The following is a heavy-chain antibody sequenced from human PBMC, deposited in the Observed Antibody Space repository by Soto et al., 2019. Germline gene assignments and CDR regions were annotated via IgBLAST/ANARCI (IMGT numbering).Heavy chain of an antibody. J-gene: IGHJ4*02. CDR3: ATYSVGEGGRGY. CDR1: GGSMSGQH. CDR2: HHSDST. V-gene: IGHV4-4*09. D-gene: IGHD5-12*01. Sequence: QVQLQESGPGLVKPSETLSLTCTVSGGSMSGQHWSWIRQPPGKGLEWIGHHSDSTNYNPSLKSRVAISTDSTKNQFSLKLSFVTAAVTAVYYCATYSVGEGGRGYWVQGALVTVSS.